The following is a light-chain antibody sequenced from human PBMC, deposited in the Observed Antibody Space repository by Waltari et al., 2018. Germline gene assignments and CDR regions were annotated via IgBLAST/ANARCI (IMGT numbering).Light chain of an antibody. CDR3: QQYYSTPLT. J-gene: IGKJ4*01. V-gene: IGKV4-1*01. CDR2: WAS. Sequence: DIVMTQSQDSLAVSLGERATTHCKSSQSVLYSSNNKNYLAWYQQKPGQPPKLLIYWASTRESGVPDRFSGSGSGTDFTLTISSLQAEDVAVYYCQQYYSTPLTFGGGTKVEIK. CDR1: QSVLYSSNNKNY.